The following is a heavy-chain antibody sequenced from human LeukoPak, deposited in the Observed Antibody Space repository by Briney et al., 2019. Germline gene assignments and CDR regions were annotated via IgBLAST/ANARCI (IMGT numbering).Heavy chain of an antibody. CDR2: IIPIFGTA. CDR3: ARSLRAYYDYVWGSYRFDY. Sequence: SVKVSCKASGYTFTGYYMHWVRQAPGQGLEWMGRIIPIFGTANYAQKFQGRVTITTDESTSTAYMELSSLRSEDTAVYYCARSLRAYYDYVWGSYRFDYWGQGTLVTVSS. V-gene: IGHV1-69*05. J-gene: IGHJ4*02. CDR1: GYTFTGYY. D-gene: IGHD3-16*02.